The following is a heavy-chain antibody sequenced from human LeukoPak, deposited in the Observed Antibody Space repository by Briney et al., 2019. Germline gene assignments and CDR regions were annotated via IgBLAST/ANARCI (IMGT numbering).Heavy chain of an antibody. CDR3: VRAPQGSTPDY. CDR1: GFTFNFYF. Sequence: GGSLRLSCSASGFTFNFYFMSWVRRAPGKGLEWVASVKHDGSQKTYADSVNGRFTISRDNAKNSVYLQMDTLRAEDTAVYYCVRAPQGSTPDYWGQGTLVSVSS. V-gene: IGHV3-7*01. J-gene: IGHJ4*02. CDR2: VKHDGSQK.